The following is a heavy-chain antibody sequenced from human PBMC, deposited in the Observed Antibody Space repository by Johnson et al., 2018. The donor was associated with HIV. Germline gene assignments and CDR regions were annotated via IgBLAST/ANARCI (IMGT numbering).Heavy chain of an antibody. V-gene: IGHV3-30*18. CDR3: AKESAFDI. Sequence: VQLVESGGGVVHPGKSLRLSCVGSGFTFSSYGMHWVRQAPGEGLDWVAFISRDGGTEYYADSVKGRFAISRDNSKNTLYLQMNSLRAEDTAVYYCAKESAFDIWGQGTMVTVSS. CDR1: GFTFSSYG. CDR2: ISRDGGTE. J-gene: IGHJ3*02.